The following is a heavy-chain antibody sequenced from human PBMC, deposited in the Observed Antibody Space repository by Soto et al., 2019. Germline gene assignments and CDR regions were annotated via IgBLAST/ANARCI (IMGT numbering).Heavy chain of an antibody. CDR2: IYTSGST. J-gene: IGHJ3*02. D-gene: IGHD3-9*01. Sequence: SETLSLTCTVSGASISGYYWSWIRQPAGKGLEWIGRIYTSGSTNYNPSLKSRVTMSVDTSKNQFSLKLSSVTAADTAVYYCARDRSYYDILTGYYTDAFDIWGQGKMVTVSS. CDR3: ARDRSYYDILTGYYTDAFDI. CDR1: GASISGYY. V-gene: IGHV4-4*07.